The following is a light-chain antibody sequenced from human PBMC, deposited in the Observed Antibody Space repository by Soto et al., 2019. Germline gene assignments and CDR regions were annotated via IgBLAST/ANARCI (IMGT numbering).Light chain of an antibody. CDR3: QQRSNWLRT. CDR2: DAS. V-gene: IGKV3-11*01. Sequence: EIALTQSPATLSLSPEERATLSCRASQSVSSYLAWYQQKPGQAPRLLIYDASNRATGIPARFSGSGSGTDFTLTISSLEPEDFAVYYCQQRSNWLRTFGGGTKVEIK. J-gene: IGKJ4*01. CDR1: QSVSSY.